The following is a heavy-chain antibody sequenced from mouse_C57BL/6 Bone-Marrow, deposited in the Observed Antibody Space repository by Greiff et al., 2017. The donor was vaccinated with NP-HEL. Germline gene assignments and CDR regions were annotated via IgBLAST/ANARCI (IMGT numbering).Heavy chain of an antibody. V-gene: IGHV1-78*01. CDR3: ARGGYYPYWYVDV. J-gene: IGHJ1*03. CDR1: GYTFTDHT. D-gene: IGHD2-3*01. Sequence: VQLQQSDAELVKPGASVKISCKVSGYTFTDHTIHWMKQRPEQGLEWIGYIYPRDGSTKYNEKFKGKATLTADKSSSTAYMQLKSLTSEDSAVYFCARGGYYPYWYVDVWGTGTTVTVSS. CDR2: IYPRDGST.